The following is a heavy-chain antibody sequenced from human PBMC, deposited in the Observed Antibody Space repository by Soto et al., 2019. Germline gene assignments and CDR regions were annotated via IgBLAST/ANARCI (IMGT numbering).Heavy chain of an antibody. V-gene: IGHV5-51*01. CDR1: GYSFTSYW. D-gene: IGHD3-3*01. Sequence: GESLKISCKGSGYSFTSYWIGWVRQMPGKGLEWMGIIYPGDSDTRYSPSFQGQVTISADKSISTAYLQWSSLKASDTAMYYCSRRVLDFWSGYFDYYYYYMDVWGKGTTVTVSS. CDR3: SRRVLDFWSGYFDYYYYYMDV. J-gene: IGHJ6*03. CDR2: IYPGDSDT.